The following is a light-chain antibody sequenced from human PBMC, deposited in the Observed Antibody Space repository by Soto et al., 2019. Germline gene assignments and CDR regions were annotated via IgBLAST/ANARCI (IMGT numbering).Light chain of an antibody. V-gene: IGKV1-5*01. CDR3: QQYNSYKLT. Sequence: DIQMTQSPSTLSASVGDRVTITCRASQSISSWLAWYQQKPGKAPKLLIYDASSLESGVPSRFSGSGSGTEFTLTISSLQPDDIATYYCQQYNSYKLTFGHGTRLEIK. CDR2: DAS. J-gene: IGKJ5*01. CDR1: QSISSW.